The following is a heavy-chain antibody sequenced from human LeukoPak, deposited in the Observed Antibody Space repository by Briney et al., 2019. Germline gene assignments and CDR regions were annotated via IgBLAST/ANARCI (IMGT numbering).Heavy chain of an antibody. V-gene: IGHV3-74*01. CDR3: ARASAAGIMLDS. J-gene: IGHJ4*02. CDR2: INSDGRST. D-gene: IGHD6-13*01. CDR1: GFTLSSYL. Sequence: GSPRPPLGAPGFTLSSYLVERGRPASGKGPGWGPRINSDGRSTNYADSVKGRFTISRDNAKNTLYLQMNSLRAEDTAVYYCARASAAGIMLDSWGQGTLVTVSS.